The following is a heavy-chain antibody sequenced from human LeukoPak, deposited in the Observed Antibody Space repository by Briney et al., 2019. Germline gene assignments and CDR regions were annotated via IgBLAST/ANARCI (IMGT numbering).Heavy chain of an antibody. J-gene: IGHJ4*02. CDR1: GFTFDDYA. V-gene: IGHV3-9*01. CDR2: ISWNSGSI. Sequence: QTGGSLTLSCAASGFTFDDYAMHWVRHAPGKGLERVSGISWNSGSIGYADSVKGRFTISRDNANNSLYLQMNSLRAEDTALYYCAKGVGQIDYWGQGTLVTVSS. CDR3: AKGVGQIDY.